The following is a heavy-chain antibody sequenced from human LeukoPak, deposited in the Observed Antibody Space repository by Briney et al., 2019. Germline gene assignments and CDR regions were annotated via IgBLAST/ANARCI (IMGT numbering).Heavy chain of an antibody. CDR2: ISGSGAST. V-gene: IGHV3-23*01. J-gene: IGHJ4*02. CDR1: GFTFSTNA. D-gene: IGHD1-26*01. CDR3: AKNVGKWESLHFFDY. Sequence: GGSLRLPCLTSGFTFSTNAMSWVRQAPGKGLEWISGISGSGASTYYADSVKGRFTISRDDSRNTLYLQMNSLRGDDTAVYYCAKNVGKWESLHFFDYWGQGTLVTVSS.